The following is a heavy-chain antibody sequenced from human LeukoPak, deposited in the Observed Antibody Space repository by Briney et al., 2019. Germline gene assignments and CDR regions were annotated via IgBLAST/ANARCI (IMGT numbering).Heavy chain of an antibody. CDR2: ISSSGTYI. D-gene: IGHD3-22*01. CDR3: ASQIPYYYDSSGYNFQH. Sequence: PGGSLRLSCAASGFTFSTYSMNWVRQAPGRGLEWVSSISSSGTYIYYADSMRGRFTISRDNSKNSLYLQMNSLRAEDTAVYYCASQIPYYYDSSGYNFQHWGQGTLVTVSS. J-gene: IGHJ1*01. V-gene: IGHV3-21*01. CDR1: GFTFSTYS.